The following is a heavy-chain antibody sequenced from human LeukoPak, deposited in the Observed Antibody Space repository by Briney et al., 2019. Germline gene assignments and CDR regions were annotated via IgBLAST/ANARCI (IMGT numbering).Heavy chain of an antibody. CDR3: ARGGARLYSYGYVFGY. J-gene: IGHJ4*02. Sequence: SQTLSLTCTVSGGSISSGGYYWSWIRQHLGKGLEWIGYIYYSGSTYYNPSLKSRVTISVDTSRNQFSLKLSSVTAADTAVYYCARGGARLYSYGYVFGYWGQGTLVTVSS. CDR1: GGSISSGGYY. D-gene: IGHD5-18*01. V-gene: IGHV4-31*03. CDR2: IYYSGST.